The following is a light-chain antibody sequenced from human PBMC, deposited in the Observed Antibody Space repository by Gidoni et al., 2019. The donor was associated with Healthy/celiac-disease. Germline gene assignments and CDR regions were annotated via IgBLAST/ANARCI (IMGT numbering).Light chain of an antibody. Sequence: AIRMTQSPSSLSASTGDRVTITCRASQGISSYLAWYQQKPGKAPKLLIYAASTLQSGVPSRFSGSGSGTDFTLTISCLQSEDFATDYCQQYYSYPLTFGGETKVEIK. CDR3: QQYYSYPLT. CDR2: AAS. CDR1: QGISSY. J-gene: IGKJ4*01. V-gene: IGKV1-8*01.